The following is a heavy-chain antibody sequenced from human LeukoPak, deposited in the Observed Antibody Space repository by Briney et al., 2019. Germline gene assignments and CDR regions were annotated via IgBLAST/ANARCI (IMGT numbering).Heavy chain of an antibody. CDR1: GGSISSGSYY. J-gene: IGHJ1*01. D-gene: IGHD1-1*01. Sequence: PSETLSLTCTVSGGSISSGSYYWSWIRQPAGKGLEWIGRIYTSGSTNYNPSLKSRVTISVDTSKNQFSLKLSSVTAADTAVYYCARVNWNGEYFQHWGQGTLVTVSS. CDR2: IYTSGST. CDR3: ARVNWNGEYFQH. V-gene: IGHV4-61*02.